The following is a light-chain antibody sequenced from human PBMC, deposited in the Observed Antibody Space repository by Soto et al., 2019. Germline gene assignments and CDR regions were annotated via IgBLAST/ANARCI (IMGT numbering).Light chain of an antibody. J-gene: IGKJ3*01. Sequence: EIVLTQSPDTLSLSPGERAIFSCRASQSVGDNLAWYQHKPGQPPRLLIYDASKRATGIPARFSGSGSGTDFTLTMSSLEAEDFAVYFCQQRDKWPVTFGPGTTVDIK. CDR1: QSVGDN. V-gene: IGKV3-11*01. CDR3: QQRDKWPVT. CDR2: DAS.